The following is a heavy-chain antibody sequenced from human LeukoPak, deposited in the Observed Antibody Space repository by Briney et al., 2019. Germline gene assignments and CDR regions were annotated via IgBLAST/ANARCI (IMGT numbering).Heavy chain of an antibody. J-gene: IGHJ5*02. CDR2: IYSSGRT. CDR1: GDSISSGSYY. CDR3: ARDLGGSYSSETRFDP. Sequence: SETLSLTCTVSGDSISSGSYYWSWIRQPAGEGLEWIGRIYSSGRTHYSPSLKSRVAISVDTSKNRFSLRLSSVTAADTAVYYCARDLGGSYSSETRFDPWGQGTLVTVSS. D-gene: IGHD1-26*01. V-gene: IGHV4-61*02.